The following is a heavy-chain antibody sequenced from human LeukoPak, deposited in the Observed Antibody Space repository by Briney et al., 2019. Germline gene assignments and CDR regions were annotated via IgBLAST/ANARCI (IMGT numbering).Heavy chain of an antibody. J-gene: IGHJ4*02. CDR1: GFTFSSYA. CDR3: AKRSCSGGSCNFDY. Sequence: GGSLRLSCAASGFTFSSYAMSWVRQTPGKGLEWVSAIGGSGGATNYADSVKGRFTISRDNSKNTLYLQMNSLRAGDTAVYYCAKRSCSGGSCNFDYWGQGTLVTVSS. CDR2: IGGSGGAT. V-gene: IGHV3-23*01. D-gene: IGHD2-15*01.